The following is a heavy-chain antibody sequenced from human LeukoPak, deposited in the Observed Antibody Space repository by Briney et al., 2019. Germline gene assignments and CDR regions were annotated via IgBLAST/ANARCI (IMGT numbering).Heavy chain of an antibody. CDR1: GFTFSSYG. Sequence: GGSLRLSCAASGFTFSSYGMHWVRQAPGKGLEWVAVISYDGTKNYYTDSVKGRFTISRDNSKNTLYLQMNSLRAEDTAVYYCARGLGGGHSYVDYWGQGTLVTVSS. CDR3: ARGLGGGHSYVDY. V-gene: IGHV3-30*03. D-gene: IGHD5-18*01. J-gene: IGHJ4*02. CDR2: ISYDGTKN.